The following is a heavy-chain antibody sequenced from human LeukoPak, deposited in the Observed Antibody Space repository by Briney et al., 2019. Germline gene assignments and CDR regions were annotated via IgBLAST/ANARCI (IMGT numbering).Heavy chain of an antibody. CDR2: ISSSSSYI. J-gene: IGHJ6*03. Sequence: GGSLRLSCAASGFTFSSYSMNWVRQAPGKGLEWVSSISSSSSYIYYADSVKGRFTISRDNAKNSLYLQMNSLRAEDTAVYYCARGDTMMLYMDVWGKGTTVTVSS. V-gene: IGHV3-21*01. CDR1: GFTFSSYS. CDR3: ARGDTMMLYMDV. D-gene: IGHD3-22*01.